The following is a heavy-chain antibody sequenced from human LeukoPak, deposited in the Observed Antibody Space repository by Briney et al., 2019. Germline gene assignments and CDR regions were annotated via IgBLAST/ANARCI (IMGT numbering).Heavy chain of an antibody. CDR3: AKEMATMNAFDI. Sequence: GGSLRLSCAASGFTVSSNYMSWVRQAPGKGLEWVSVIYSGGSTDYKDSVKDRFTISRDNSKNTLYLQMNSLRAEDTAVYYCAKEMATMNAFDIWGQGTMVTVSS. D-gene: IGHD5-24*01. V-gene: IGHV3-66*01. J-gene: IGHJ3*02. CDR2: IYSGGST. CDR1: GFTVSSNY.